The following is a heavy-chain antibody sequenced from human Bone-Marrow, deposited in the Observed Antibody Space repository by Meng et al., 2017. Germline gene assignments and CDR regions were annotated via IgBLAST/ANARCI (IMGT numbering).Heavy chain of an antibody. V-gene: IGHV4-38-2*02. CDR1: GYSISSGYY. CDR2: IYHSGST. D-gene: IGHD2-21*02. Sequence: GSLRLSCTVSGYSISSGYYWGWIRQPPGKGLEWIGSIYHSGSTYYNPSLKSRVTISVDTSKNQFSLKLSSVTAADTAVYYCARDVGCGGDCYGGYWGQGTLVTRLL. CDR3: ARDVGCGGDCYGGY. J-gene: IGHJ4*02.